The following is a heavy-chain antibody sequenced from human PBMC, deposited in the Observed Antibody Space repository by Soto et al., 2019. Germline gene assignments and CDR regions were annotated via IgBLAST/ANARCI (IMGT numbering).Heavy chain of an antibody. V-gene: IGHV1-2*02. CDR1: GNPFMGHY. J-gene: IGHJ4*02. CDR3: AAGGSWYAF. Sequence: QVQLVQSGAEVRRPGASVKVSCKTSGNPFMGHYIHWLRQAPGQGFEWLGYISNSGDTKYSQNFQGRVSMTRDTSITTAYMELRVLQSGDTAVYYCAAGGSWYAFWGQGTLVTVSS. D-gene: IGHD6-13*01. CDR2: YISNSGDT.